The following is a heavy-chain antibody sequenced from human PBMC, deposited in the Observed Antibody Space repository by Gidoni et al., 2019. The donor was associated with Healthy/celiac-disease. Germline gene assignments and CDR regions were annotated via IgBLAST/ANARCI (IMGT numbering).Heavy chain of an antibody. V-gene: IGHV3-30*04. D-gene: IGHD4-17*01. J-gene: IGHJ2*01. CDR1: GFTFSSYA. CDR2: ISYDGSNK. CDR3: ARDYGGNSGYWYFDL. Sequence: QVQLVESGGGVVQPGRSLRLSCAASGFTFSSYAMHWVRQAPGKGLEWVAVISYDGSNKYYADSVKGRFTISRDNSKNTLYLQMNSLRAEDTAVYYCARDYGGNSGYWYFDLWGRGTLVTVSS.